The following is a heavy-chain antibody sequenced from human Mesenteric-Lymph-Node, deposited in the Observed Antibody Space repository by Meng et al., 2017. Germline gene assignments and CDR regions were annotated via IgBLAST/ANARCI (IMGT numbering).Heavy chain of an antibody. D-gene: IGHD3-3*01. CDR3: ARVGVWSGYSGLFDY. CDR1: GFTFSDYA. CDR2: ISGGSNVI. V-gene: IGHV3-23*01. J-gene: IGHJ4*02. Sequence: GESLKISCAASGFTFSDYAMTWVRQAPGKGLEWVSLISGGSNVIYYAESVKGRFTISRDNSKNTLYLQMNSLRADDTAVYYCARVGVWSGYSGLFDYWGQGTLVTVSS.